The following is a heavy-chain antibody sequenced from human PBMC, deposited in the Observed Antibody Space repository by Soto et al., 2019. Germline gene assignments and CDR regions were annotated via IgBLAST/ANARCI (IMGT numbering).Heavy chain of an antibody. CDR2: ISAYNGNT. V-gene: IGHV1-18*01. J-gene: IGHJ4*02. CDR1: GYTFTSYG. Sequence: ASVKVSCKASGYTFTSYGISWVRQAPGQGLEWMGWISAYNGNTNYAQKLQGRVTMTTDTSTSTAYLELRSLRYDDTDVYYCARDEYDFWSGYYSACGYWGQGTLVTVSS. CDR3: ARDEYDFWSGYYSACGY. D-gene: IGHD3-3*01.